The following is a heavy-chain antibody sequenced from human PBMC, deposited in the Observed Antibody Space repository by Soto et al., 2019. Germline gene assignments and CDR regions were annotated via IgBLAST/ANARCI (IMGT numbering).Heavy chain of an antibody. CDR1: GGSISSYY. CDR2: ISSTGTI. Sequence: SETLSLTCTVSGGSISSYYLSWIRQPPGKGLEWIGYISSTGTINYNSSLKSRVTISLDTSRNLFSLKLSSVTPADTAVYFCARDRKLVIPGNYYYYGMDVWGQGTTVTVSS. D-gene: IGHD3-10*01. CDR3: ARDRKLVIPGNYYYYGMDV. V-gene: IGHV4-59*01. J-gene: IGHJ6*02.